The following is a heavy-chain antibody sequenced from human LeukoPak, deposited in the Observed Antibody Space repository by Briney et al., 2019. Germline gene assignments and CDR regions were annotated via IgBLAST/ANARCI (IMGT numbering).Heavy chain of an antibody. CDR1: GGSFSGYY. Sequence: TSSETPSLTCAVYGGSFSGYYWSWIRQPPGKGLEWIGEINHSGSTNYNPSLKSRVTISVDTSKNQFSLKLSSVTAADTAVYYCARATTVTYNWFDPWGQGTPVTVSS. D-gene: IGHD4-11*01. CDR3: ARATTVTYNWFDP. J-gene: IGHJ5*02. CDR2: INHSGST. V-gene: IGHV4-34*01.